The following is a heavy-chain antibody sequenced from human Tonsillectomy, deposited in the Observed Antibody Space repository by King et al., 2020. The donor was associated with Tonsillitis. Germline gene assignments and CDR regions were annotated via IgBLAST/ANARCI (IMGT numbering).Heavy chain of an antibody. V-gene: IGHV3-11*01. Sequence: VQLVESGGGLVKPGGSLRLSCAASGFTFSDYYMSWIRQAPGKGLEWLSYISNSGSLVFYADSVRGRFTISRDNARKSLYLRMDSLRAEDTAVYYCASGGITKPFDCWGQGTLVTVSS. CDR1: GFTFSDYY. CDR3: ASGGITKPFDC. D-gene: IGHD1-14*01. J-gene: IGHJ4*02. CDR2: ISNSGSLV.